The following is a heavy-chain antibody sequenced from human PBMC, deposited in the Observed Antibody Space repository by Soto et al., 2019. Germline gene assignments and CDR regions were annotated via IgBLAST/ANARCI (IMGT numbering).Heavy chain of an antibody. D-gene: IGHD1-20*01. CDR3: AREVKITENAFDI. V-gene: IGHV4-31*03. CDR2: IYYSGST. Sequence: SETLSLTCTVSGGSISSGGYYWSWIRQHPGKGLEWIGYIYYSGSTYYNPSLKSRVTISVDTSKNQFSLKLSSVTAADTAVYYCAREVKITENAFDIWGQGTMVTVSS. J-gene: IGHJ3*02. CDR1: GGSISSGGYY.